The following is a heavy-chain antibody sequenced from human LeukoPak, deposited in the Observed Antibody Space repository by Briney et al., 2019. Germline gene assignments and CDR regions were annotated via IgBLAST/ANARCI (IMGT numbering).Heavy chain of an antibody. CDR3: ARIYRKPDSSGWTASWYYFDY. J-gene: IGHJ4*02. Sequence: KRGESLKISCKGSGYSFTSYWIGWVRQMPGKGLEWMGIIYPGDSDTRYSPSFQGQVTISADKSISTAYLQWSSLKASDTAMYYCARIYRKPDSSGWTASWYYFDYWGQGTLVTVSS. CDR2: IYPGDSDT. V-gene: IGHV5-51*01. CDR1: GYSFTSYW. D-gene: IGHD6-19*01.